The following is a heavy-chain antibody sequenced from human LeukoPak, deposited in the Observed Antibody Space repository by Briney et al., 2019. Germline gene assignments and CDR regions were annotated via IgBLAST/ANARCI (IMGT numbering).Heavy chain of an antibody. Sequence: SETLSLTCTVSGGSISSYYWSWIRQPPGKGLEWIGEIYHSGSTNYNPSLKSRITISVDKSKNHFSLKLSSVTAADTAVYYCARERSGSEIFARSFDIWGQGTMVTVSS. D-gene: IGHD3-3*01. CDR3: ARERSGSEIFARSFDI. V-gene: IGHV4-59*12. CDR2: IYHSGST. J-gene: IGHJ3*02. CDR1: GGSISSYY.